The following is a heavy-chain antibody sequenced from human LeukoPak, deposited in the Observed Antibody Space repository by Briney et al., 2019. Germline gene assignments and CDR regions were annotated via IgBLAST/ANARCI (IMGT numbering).Heavy chain of an antibody. CDR1: RFTFDDYG. Sequence: PGGSLRLSCAASRFTFDDYGMSWVRQAPGKGLEWVSGMNWNGEATGYANSVQGRFTISRDTAKNSLYLQMNSLRAEDTALYYCARVVRGVIAAYFDSWGQGTLVTVSS. D-gene: IGHD3-10*01. CDR3: ARVVRGVIAAYFDS. V-gene: IGHV3-20*04. J-gene: IGHJ4*02. CDR2: MNWNGEAT.